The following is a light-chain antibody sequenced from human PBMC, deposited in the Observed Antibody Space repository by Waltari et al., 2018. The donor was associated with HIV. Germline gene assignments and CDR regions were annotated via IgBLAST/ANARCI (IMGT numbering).Light chain of an antibody. J-gene: IGLJ2*01. V-gene: IGLV3-25*03. Sequence: SYEVTQPPSVSVSPGQTARITCSGDALPKQYAHWYQQKPGQAPVVVIYKDSERPSGIPGRFSGSSSGTTVTLTISGVQAEDEADYYWQSADSSGTSVVFGGGTKLTVL. CDR3: QSADSSGTSVV. CDR1: ALPKQY. CDR2: KDS.